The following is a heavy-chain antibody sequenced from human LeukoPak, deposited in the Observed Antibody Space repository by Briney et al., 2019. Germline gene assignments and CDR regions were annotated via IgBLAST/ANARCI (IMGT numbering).Heavy chain of an antibody. CDR1: GFNFKAYA. D-gene: IGHD2-8*02. Sequence: GGSLRLSCVASGFNFKAYAMSWVRQAPGNGLEWVSTLTDTGGNTYYADSVKGRFTMSRDNSRNMLYLQMNSLRAEDTAVYYCAKYFWSKKVIDYWGQGTLVTVSS. CDR3: AKYFWSKKVIDY. J-gene: IGHJ4*02. V-gene: IGHV3-23*01. CDR2: LTDTGGNT.